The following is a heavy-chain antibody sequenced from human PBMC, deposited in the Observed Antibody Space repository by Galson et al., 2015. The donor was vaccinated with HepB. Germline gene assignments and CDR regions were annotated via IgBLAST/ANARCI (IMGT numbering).Heavy chain of an antibody. D-gene: IGHD6-19*01. CDR1: GFTFSSYS. CDR2: IRSSSSYI. J-gene: IGHJ4*02. CDR3: AREISGGYSAGGF. Sequence: SLRLSCAASGFTFSSYSMNWVRQAPGKGLEWVSSIRSSSSYIYYADSVKGRFTISRDNAQNSLYLQMNSLRAEDTAVYYCAREISGGYSAGGFWGQGTLVTVSS. V-gene: IGHV3-21*01.